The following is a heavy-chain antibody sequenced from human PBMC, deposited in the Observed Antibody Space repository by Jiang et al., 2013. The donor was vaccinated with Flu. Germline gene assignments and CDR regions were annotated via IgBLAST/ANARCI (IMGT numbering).Heavy chain of an antibody. CDR2: IYYTGGT. D-gene: IGHD4-17*01. V-gene: IGHV4-39*01. J-gene: IGHJ4*02. CDR3: IRGRNHYGDYPYSFDH. Sequence: SGPGLVKPSETLSLTCTVSGGSMISSPYYWGWVRQPPGMGLEWIGSIYYTGGTNSSPSLRSRLTMYVDTAKKQFSLKLRSVTAADTAVYYCIRGRNHYGDYPYSFDHWGQGTLVTV. CDR1: GGSMISSPYY.